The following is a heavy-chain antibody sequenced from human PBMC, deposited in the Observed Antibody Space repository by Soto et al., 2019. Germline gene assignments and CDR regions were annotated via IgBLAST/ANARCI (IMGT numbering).Heavy chain of an antibody. J-gene: IGHJ4*02. Sequence: SETLSLTCTVSGGSISSGSYYWGWIRQPPGKGLEWIGSIYYSGSTYYNPSLKSRVTISVDTSKNQFSLKLSSVTAADTAVYYCARLAVAGXDYWGQGTLVTVSS. D-gene: IGHD6-19*01. V-gene: IGHV4-39*01. CDR2: IYYSGST. CDR1: GGSISSGSYY. CDR3: ARLAVAGXDY.